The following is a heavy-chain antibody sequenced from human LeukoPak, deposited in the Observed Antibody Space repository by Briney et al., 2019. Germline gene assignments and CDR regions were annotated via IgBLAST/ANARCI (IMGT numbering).Heavy chain of an antibody. CDR1: GGSISSNY. D-gene: IGHD1-20*01. CDR2: ISYTGST. V-gene: IGHV4-59*08. CDR3: ARQNNFFAP. Sequence: SETLFLTCFVSGGSISSNYWTWIRQPPGKGLEWIGYISYTGSTKYNPSLKSRVTISVDTSKNQFSLRLSSVTAADTAVYYCARQNNFFAPWGQGTLVTVSS. J-gene: IGHJ5*02.